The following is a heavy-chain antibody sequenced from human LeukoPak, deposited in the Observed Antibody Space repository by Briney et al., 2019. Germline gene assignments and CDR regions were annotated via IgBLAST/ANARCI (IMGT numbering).Heavy chain of an antibody. CDR1: GGTISSYY. J-gene: IGHJ3*02. CDR3: ARWELAAAVGAFDI. Sequence: SETLSLTCTVSGGTISSYYWSWIRQPAGKGLEWIGRIYTSGSTNYNPSLKSRVTMSVDTSKNQFSLKLSSVTAADSAVFYCARWELAAAVGAFDIWGQGTMVTVSP. D-gene: IGHD1-7*01. CDR2: IYTSGST. V-gene: IGHV4-4*07.